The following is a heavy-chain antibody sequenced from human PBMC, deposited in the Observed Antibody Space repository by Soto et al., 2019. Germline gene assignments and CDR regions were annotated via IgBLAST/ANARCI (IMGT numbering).Heavy chain of an antibody. CDR1: GGTFSSYA. CDR3: ARGGYYYGSGSYFNWFDP. Sequence: QVQLVQSGAEVKKPGSSVKVSCTASGGTFSSYAISWVRQAPGQGLEWMGGIIPIFGTANYAQKFQGRVTITADESTSTAYMELSSLRSEDTAVYYCARGGYYYGSGSYFNWFDPWGQGTLVTVSS. J-gene: IGHJ5*02. CDR2: IIPIFGTA. V-gene: IGHV1-69*01. D-gene: IGHD3-10*01.